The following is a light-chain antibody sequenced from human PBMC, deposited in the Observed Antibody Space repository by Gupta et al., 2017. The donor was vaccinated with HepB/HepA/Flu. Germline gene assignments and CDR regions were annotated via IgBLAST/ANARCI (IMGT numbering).Light chain of an antibody. CDR2: EVS. CDR1: SSDIGAYDY. Sequence: YALTQPASVSGSPGQSFTISCTGTSSDIGAYDYVSWHQQHPGKAPKCMIYEVSKRPPGVSNRFSGSKSGYTASLTISGLQAEDEADYYCVSYTRSSTVVFGGGTKLTVL. J-gene: IGLJ2*01. CDR3: VSYTRSSTVV. V-gene: IGLV2-14*03.